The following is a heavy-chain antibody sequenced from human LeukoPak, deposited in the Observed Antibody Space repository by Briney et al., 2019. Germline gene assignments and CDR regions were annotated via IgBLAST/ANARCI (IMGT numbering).Heavy chain of an antibody. J-gene: IGHJ4*02. Sequence: ASVKVSCKASGYTFTSYAMNWVRQAPGQGLEWMGWINTNTGNPTYAQGFTGRFVLSLNTSVSTAYLQISSLKAEDTAVYYCARVANYYDSSGHDFDYWGQGTLVTVSS. CDR1: GYTFTSYA. CDR2: INTNTGNP. V-gene: IGHV7-4-1*02. D-gene: IGHD3-22*01. CDR3: ARVANYYDSSGHDFDY.